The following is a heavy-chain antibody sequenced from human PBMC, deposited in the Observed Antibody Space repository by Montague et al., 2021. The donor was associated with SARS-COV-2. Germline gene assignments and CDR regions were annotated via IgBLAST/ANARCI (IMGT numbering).Heavy chain of an antibody. V-gene: IGHV3-23*01. Sequence: SLRLSCTASGFTFSSYAMSWVRQAPGKGLEWVSTFTGGSGGSTYYANSVKGRFTISRDSSKNTLYLQMNNLRAEDTAVYYCAKDRWGVPGPLDLFDYWGQGTLVTVSS. CDR3: AKDRWGVPGPLDLFDY. CDR1: GFTFSSYA. CDR2: FTGGSGGST. D-gene: IGHD3-10*01. J-gene: IGHJ4*02.